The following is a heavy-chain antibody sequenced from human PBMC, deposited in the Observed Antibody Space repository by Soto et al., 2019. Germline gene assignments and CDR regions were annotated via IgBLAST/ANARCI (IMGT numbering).Heavy chain of an antibody. Sequence: ASVKVSCKASGYTFTGYYMHWVRQAPGQGLEWMGWINPNSGGTNYAQKFQGWVTMTRDTSISTAYMELSRLRSDDTAVYYCARDLIKRYDILTGYYAPFSFDYWGQGTLVTVSS. CDR3: ARDLIKRYDILTGYYAPFSFDY. CDR1: GYTFTGYY. V-gene: IGHV1-2*04. CDR2: INPNSGGT. D-gene: IGHD3-9*01. J-gene: IGHJ4*02.